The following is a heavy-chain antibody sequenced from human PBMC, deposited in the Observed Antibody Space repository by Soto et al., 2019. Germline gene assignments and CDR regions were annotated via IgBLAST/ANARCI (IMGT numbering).Heavy chain of an antibody. CDR2: IYYSGST. D-gene: IGHD3-22*01. CDR1: GGSISSGGYY. Sequence: QVQLQESGPGLVKPSQTLSLTCTVSGGSISSGGYYWSWIRQHPGKGLEWIGYIYYSGSTYYNPSLKSRVTISVDTSKNQFSLKLSSVTAADTAVYYCARTRHSPTYDSSGYYNRDAFDIWGQGTMVTVSS. CDR3: ARTRHSPTYDSSGYYNRDAFDI. J-gene: IGHJ3*02. V-gene: IGHV4-31*03.